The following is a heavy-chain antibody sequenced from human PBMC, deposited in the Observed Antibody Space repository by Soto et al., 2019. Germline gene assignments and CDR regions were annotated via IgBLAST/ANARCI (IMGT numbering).Heavy chain of an antibody. J-gene: IGHJ5*02. CDR2: VYYSGSS. D-gene: IGHD2-2*01. CDR3: AKLSCTSSTCYFPGWFDP. V-gene: IGHV4-31*03. CDR1: ADSISGGASF. Sequence: LXLACTVSADSISGGASFWSWIRQPPGNGLEWIANVYYSGSSYYNPSLKSRLTISVDTTKNQFSLQLKSMTAADTAVYYCAKLSCTSSTCYFPGWFDPWGQGTLVTVSS.